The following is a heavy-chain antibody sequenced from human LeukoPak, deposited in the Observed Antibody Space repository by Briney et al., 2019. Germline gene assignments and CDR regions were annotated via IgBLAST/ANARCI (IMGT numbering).Heavy chain of an antibody. CDR2: ISGSGTGGVT. Sequence: GGSLRLSCAASGLTFSNYWMSWVRQAPGKGLEWVAIISGSGTGGVTYYADSVKGRFTISRDTSKNTLYLQMNSLRAEDTAIYYCAKNPTPRIVGVYFYFDYWGQGTLVTVSS. CDR1: GLTFSNYW. CDR3: AKNPTPRIVGVYFYFDY. D-gene: IGHD1-26*01. V-gene: IGHV3-23*01. J-gene: IGHJ4*02.